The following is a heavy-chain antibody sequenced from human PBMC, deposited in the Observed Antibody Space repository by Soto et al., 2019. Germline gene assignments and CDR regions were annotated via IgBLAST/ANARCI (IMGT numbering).Heavy chain of an antibody. D-gene: IGHD3-16*01. V-gene: IGHV4-34*01. CDR2: INHVGGT. CDR1: GGFLSESY. Sequence: SETLSLTCAVYGGFLSESYWTWIRQPPGKGLEWIGEINHVGGTNYNPSLKSRVTMSVDTSQNQFSLRLISVAAADTAMYFCVRIRYQLPSSVLWLDPWGQGTPVT. J-gene: IGHJ5*02. CDR3: VRIRYQLPSSVLWLDP.